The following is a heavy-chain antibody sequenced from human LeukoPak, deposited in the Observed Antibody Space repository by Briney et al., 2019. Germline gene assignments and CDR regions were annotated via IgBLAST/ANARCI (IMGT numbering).Heavy chain of an antibody. J-gene: IGHJ4*02. CDR3: ARDDYYGSGIIIGGFDY. CDR1: GGSISSTDYY. V-gene: IGHV4-30-4*01. Sequence: PSETLSLTCTVSGGSISSTDYYWTWIRQPPGKGLEWIGYISYSGSTYYNPSLKSRVTISVDTSKNQFSLKLSSVTAADTAVYYCARDDYYGSGIIIGGFDYWGQGTLVTVSS. D-gene: IGHD3-10*01. CDR2: ISYSGST.